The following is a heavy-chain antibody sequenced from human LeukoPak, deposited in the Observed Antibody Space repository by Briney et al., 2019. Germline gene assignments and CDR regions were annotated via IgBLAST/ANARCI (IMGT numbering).Heavy chain of an antibody. Sequence: GESLKISCKGSGYSFTSYWIGWVRQMPGKGLEWMGVIYPGDSDTKYSPSFQGQVTISADKSISTAYVQWSSLKASDTAMYYCARHPVVPAATPPDYWGQGTLVTVSS. CDR3: ARHPVVPAATPPDY. CDR1: GYSFTSYW. V-gene: IGHV5-51*01. CDR2: IYPGDSDT. D-gene: IGHD2-2*01. J-gene: IGHJ4*02.